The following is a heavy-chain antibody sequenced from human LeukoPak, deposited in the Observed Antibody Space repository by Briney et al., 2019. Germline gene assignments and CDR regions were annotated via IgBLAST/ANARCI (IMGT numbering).Heavy chain of an antibody. Sequence: GGSLRLSCAASGFTFRTYWMSWVRQAPVKGLEWVANIKQDGSEKHYVDSAKGRFTVSRDNAKNSLFLQMNSLRVEDTAVYYCARFQGGGWDVWGQGTTVTVSS. CDR2: IKQDGSEK. D-gene: IGHD6-25*01. J-gene: IGHJ6*02. V-gene: IGHV3-7*01. CDR1: GFTFRTYW. CDR3: ARFQGGGWDV.